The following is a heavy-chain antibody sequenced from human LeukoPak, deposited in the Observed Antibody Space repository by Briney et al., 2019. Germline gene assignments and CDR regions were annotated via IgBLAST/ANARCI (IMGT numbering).Heavy chain of an antibody. V-gene: IGHV1-69*05. D-gene: IGHD6-13*01. J-gene: IGHJ6*03. CDR3: ASGSSNSWEHTIYYDYLHV. CDR1: GGTFSSYA. CDR2: IIPIFGTA. Sequence: SVKVSCKASGGTFSSYAISWVRQAPGQGLEWMGGIIPIFGTANYAQKFQGRVTITKDESTSTAYMELSSLRSEDKAVYYCASGSSNSWEHTIYYDYLHVWGKGTTVTVSS.